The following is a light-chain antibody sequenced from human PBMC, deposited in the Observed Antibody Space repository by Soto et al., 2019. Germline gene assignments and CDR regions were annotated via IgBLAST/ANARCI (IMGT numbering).Light chain of an antibody. V-gene: IGKV3-11*01. CDR3: QQYGTSHT. CDR2: DAS. CDR1: QSVSSY. Sequence: EILLTQSPATLSLSPGERATLSCRASQSVSSYFAWYQQRPGQAPRLLIYDASTRATGVPTRLSGSRSGAEFTLTIKSLQSEDSAVYYCQQYGTSHTFGQGTRLEIK. J-gene: IGKJ5*01.